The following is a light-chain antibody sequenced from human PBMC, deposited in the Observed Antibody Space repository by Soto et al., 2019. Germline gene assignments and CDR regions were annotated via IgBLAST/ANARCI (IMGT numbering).Light chain of an antibody. CDR3: RQIYITLRFT. Sequence: DIQMTQSPSSLSASVGDRVTITCRASQSVRNYVNWYQQKPGKAPKLLIYAASTLLSGLQSRSSSSGSVTDFTLTISSLPPEDFATYYCRQIYITLRFTFGPGTKVD. J-gene: IGKJ3*01. CDR1: QSVRNY. V-gene: IGKV1-39*01. CDR2: AAS.